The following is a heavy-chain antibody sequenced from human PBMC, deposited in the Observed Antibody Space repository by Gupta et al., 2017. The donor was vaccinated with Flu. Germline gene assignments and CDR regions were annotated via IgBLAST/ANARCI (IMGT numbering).Heavy chain of an antibody. J-gene: IGHJ4*02. Sequence: QVQLVQSGAEVKKPGSSVKVSCKASGVTFRSYVINRVRQAPGQGLEWMGGIIPVLGPTNYGKKFKGRVTFTADESTSTAYLELSSLRSEDTAGYYCARKGGGHCSGGTCYSFDYWGQGTLVIVSS. CDR2: IIPVLGPT. CDR3: ARKGGGHCSGGTCYSFDY. D-gene: IGHD2-15*01. CDR1: GVTFRSYV. V-gene: IGHV1-69*01.